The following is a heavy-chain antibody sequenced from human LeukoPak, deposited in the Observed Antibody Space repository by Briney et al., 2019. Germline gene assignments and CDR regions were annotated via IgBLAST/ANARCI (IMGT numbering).Heavy chain of an antibody. V-gene: IGHV3-30*02. CDR2: IRYDGSNK. J-gene: IGHJ4*02. Sequence: GGSLRLSCAASGFTFTSSGMHWVRQAPGKGLEWVAFIRYDGSNKYYADSVKGPFTISRDNFQNTLYLQMNSLRAEDTAVYYCARVPGKIDYWGQGTLVTVSS. CDR3: ARVPGKIDY. CDR1: GFTFTSSG.